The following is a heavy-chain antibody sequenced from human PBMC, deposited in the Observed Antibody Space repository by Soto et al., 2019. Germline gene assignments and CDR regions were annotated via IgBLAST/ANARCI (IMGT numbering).Heavy chain of an antibody. CDR3: ARADPDASVGY. J-gene: IGHJ4*02. D-gene: IGHD2-15*01. Sequence: TSETLSLTCTVSGGSMSSYYWTWLRQSPGRGLEXXGXISXXXXXYXXPSLKSRVTISADTSKNQFSLRMNSMIAADTAVYYCARADPDASVGYWGQGTLVTVSS. CDR2: ISXXXXX. V-gene: IGHV4-59*01. CDR1: GGSMSSYY.